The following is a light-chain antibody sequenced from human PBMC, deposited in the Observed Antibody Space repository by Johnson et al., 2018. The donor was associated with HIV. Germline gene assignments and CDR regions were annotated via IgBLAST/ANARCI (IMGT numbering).Light chain of an antibody. Sequence: QSVLTQPPLVSAAPGQKVTISCSGSSSNIGNNYVSWYQHLPGTAPKLLIYENNKRPSGIPDRFSGSKSGTSATLGITGLQTGDEADYYCGTWDSSLSAFYAFGTGTKVTVL. CDR3: GTWDSSLSAFYA. V-gene: IGLV1-51*02. J-gene: IGLJ1*01. CDR2: ENN. CDR1: SSNIGNNY.